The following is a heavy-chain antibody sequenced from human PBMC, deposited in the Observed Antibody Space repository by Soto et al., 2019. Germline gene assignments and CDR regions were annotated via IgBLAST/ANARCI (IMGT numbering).Heavy chain of an antibody. CDR2: IYYSGST. CDR3: ARSLVATIIWFDP. D-gene: IGHD5-12*01. V-gene: IGHV4-39*01. Sequence: SETLSLTCTVSGGSISSSSYYWGWIRQPPGKGLEWIGSIYYSGSTYYNPSLKSRVTISVDTSKNQFSLKLSSVTAADTAVYYCARSLVATIIWFDPWGQGTLVTVSS. CDR1: GGSISSSSYY. J-gene: IGHJ5*02.